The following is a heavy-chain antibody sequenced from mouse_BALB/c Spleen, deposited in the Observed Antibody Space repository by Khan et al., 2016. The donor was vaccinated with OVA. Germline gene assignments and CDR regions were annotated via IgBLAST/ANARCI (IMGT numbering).Heavy chain of an antibody. J-gene: IGHJ3*01. CDR2: INYSGTT. CDR1: GYSITSDYA. V-gene: IGHV3-2*02. Sequence: VQLKESGPGLVKPSQSLSLTCTVTGYSITSDYAWTWIRQFPGNNLEWMGYINYSGTTSYNPSLKSRISITRDTFKNQFFLQLNSVTTDDTATYYCARPYYGNWFAYWGQGTLVTVSA. CDR3: ARPYYGNWFAY. D-gene: IGHD2-10*01.